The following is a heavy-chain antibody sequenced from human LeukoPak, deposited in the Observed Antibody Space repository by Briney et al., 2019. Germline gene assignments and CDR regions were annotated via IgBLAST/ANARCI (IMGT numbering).Heavy chain of an antibody. CDR1: GFTFSTYA. Sequence: GGSLRLSCAASGFTFSTYAMHWVRQTPGKGLEYVSAISTNGGGTYYANSVKGRFTISRDNSKNTLYLQMGSLRAEDMAVYYCARYCSGVSCYSGYDYWGQGPLVTVSS. V-gene: IGHV3-64*01. CDR3: ARYCSGVSCYSGYDY. J-gene: IGHJ4*02. CDR2: ISTNGGGT. D-gene: IGHD2-15*01.